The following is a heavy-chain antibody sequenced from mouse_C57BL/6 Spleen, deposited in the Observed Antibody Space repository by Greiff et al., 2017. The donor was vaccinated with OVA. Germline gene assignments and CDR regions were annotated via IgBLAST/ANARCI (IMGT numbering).Heavy chain of an antibody. J-gene: IGHJ1*03. CDR3: AREGGWYFDV. V-gene: IGHV5-16*01. D-gene: IGHD1-1*02. Sequence: DVKLVESEGGLVQPGSSMKLSCTASGFTFSDYYMAWVRQVPEKGLEWVANINYDGSSTYYLDSLKSRFIISRDNAKNILYLQQSSLKSEDTATYYCAREGGWYFDVWGTGTTVTVSS. CDR1: GFTFSDYY. CDR2: INYDGSST.